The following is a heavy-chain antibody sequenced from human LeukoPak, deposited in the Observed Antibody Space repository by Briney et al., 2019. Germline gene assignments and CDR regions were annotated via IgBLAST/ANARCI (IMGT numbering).Heavy chain of an antibody. CDR2: IYYSGTT. Sequence: PSETLSLTCTVSGGSISSSSYYWGWIRQPPGKGLEWVGSIYYSGTTYYNPSLKSRVTISVDTSKNQFSLRLSSVAAADTAVYYCARVGYSGYDNRGSFDYWGQGTLVTVSS. CDR1: GGSISSSSYY. CDR3: ARVGYSGYDNRGSFDY. J-gene: IGHJ4*02. D-gene: IGHD5-12*01. V-gene: IGHV4-39*07.